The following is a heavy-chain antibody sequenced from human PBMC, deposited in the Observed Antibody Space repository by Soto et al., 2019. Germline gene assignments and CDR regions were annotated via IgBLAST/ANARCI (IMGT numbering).Heavy chain of an antibody. CDR2: IYYTGST. CDR3: AYFNWYFDL. J-gene: IGHJ2*01. V-gene: IGHV4-59*01. Sequence: QVQLQESGPGLVKPSETLSLTCTVSGGSISSYFWSWIRQPPGKGLEWIGYIYYTGSTNYNPSLNSRVTLSVYTSKNQCSLQLSSVTAADTAVYYCAYFNWYFDLWGRGTLVTVSS. CDR1: GGSISSYF.